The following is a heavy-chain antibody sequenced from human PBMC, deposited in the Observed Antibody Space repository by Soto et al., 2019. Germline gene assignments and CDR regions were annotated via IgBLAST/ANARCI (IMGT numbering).Heavy chain of an antibody. CDR2: IRIKAYGGTT. D-gene: IGHD1-26*01. CDR1: GFAFGGYA. J-gene: IGHJ4*02. CDR3: TRDRGGERPKGAIPQV. V-gene: IGHV3-49*04. Sequence: GGSLRLSCTASGFAFGGYAMSWVRQSPGKGLEWVGFIRIKAYGGTTEYAASVKGRFTISRDDSKSIAYLQMNSLKTEDTAVYYCTRDRGGERPKGAIPQVWGQGTLITVSS.